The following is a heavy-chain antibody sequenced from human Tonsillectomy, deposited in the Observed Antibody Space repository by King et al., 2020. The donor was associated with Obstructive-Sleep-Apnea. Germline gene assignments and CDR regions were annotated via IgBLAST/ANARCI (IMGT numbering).Heavy chain of an antibody. CDR1: GFTFSDYY. J-gene: IGHJ4*02. D-gene: IGHD2-2*01. CDR3: ARDFGTYAVDY. V-gene: IGHV3-11*01. Sequence: HVQLVESGGGLVKPGGSLRLSCAASGFTFSDYYMTWIRQAPGNELEWGSYISSSINTIHYADSVRVRFTVSRDNAKNSLYLQMNSLRAADTAVYYCARDFGTYAVDYWGQGTLVTVSS. CDR2: ISSSINTI.